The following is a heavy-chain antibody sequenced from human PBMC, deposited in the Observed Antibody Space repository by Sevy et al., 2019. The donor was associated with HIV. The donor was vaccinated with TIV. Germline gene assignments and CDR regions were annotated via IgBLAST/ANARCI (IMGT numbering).Heavy chain of an antibody. D-gene: IGHD6-19*01. CDR3: AKKIAVAGFDY. J-gene: IGHJ4*02. Sequence: GESLRLSCAASGFTFSSYGMHWVRQAPGKGLEWVAFIRYDESNKYYADSVNGRFTISTDKSKNTLYLQMNSLRAEDTAVYYCAKKIAVAGFDYWGQGTLVTVSS. V-gene: IGHV3-30*02. CDR2: IRYDESNK. CDR1: GFTFSSYG.